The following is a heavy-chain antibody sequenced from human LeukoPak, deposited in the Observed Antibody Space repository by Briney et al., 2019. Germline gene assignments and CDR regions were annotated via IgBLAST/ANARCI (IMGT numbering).Heavy chain of an antibody. J-gene: IGHJ3*02. Sequence: SETLSLTCTVSGGSISSYYGSWIRHPPGKALEWIGYIYYSGSTNYNPSLKSRVTISVDTSKKQFSLKLSSVTAAGTPLYYCARLREDAFDIWGQGTMVTVSS. CDR3: ARLREDAFDI. V-gene: IGHV4-59*08. D-gene: IGHD3-10*01. CDR2: IYYSGST. CDR1: GGSISSYY.